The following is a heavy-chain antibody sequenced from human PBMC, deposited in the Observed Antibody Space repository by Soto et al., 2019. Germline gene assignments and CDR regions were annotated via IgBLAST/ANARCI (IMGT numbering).Heavy chain of an antibody. CDR1: GFTFSDYY. V-gene: IGHV3-11*06. CDR3: ATITMMT. J-gene: IGHJ5*02. CDR2: ISGSSDNT. D-gene: IGHD3-22*01. Sequence: PGGSLRLSCAASGFTFSDYYMSWIRQAPGKGLEWFSYISGSSDNTNYADSVKGRFTISRDNAKKSLYLEMNSLRAEDTAVYYCATITMMTWGQGTLVTVSS.